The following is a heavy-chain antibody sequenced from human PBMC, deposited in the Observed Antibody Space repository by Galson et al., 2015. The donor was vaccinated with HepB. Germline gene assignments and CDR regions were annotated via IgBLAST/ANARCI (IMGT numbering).Heavy chain of an antibody. CDR1: GFTFSSYA. J-gene: IGHJ4*02. CDR3: AREGIGEQWLAFDY. Sequence: SLRLSCAASGFTFSSYAMHWVRQAPGKGLEWVAVISYDGSNKYYADSVKGRFTISRDNSKNTLYLQMNSLRAEDTAVYYCAREGIGEQWLAFDYWGQGTLVTVSS. D-gene: IGHD6-19*01. CDR2: ISYDGSNK. V-gene: IGHV3-30-3*01.